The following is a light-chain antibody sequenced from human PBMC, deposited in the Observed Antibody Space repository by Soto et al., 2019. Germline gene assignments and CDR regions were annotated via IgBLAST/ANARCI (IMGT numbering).Light chain of an antibody. V-gene: IGLV2-23*01. J-gene: IGLJ1*01. CDR3: CSYAGSSTFV. CDR2: EGS. Sequence: PASGTGVPLEALPISCTGTSSDVGSYNLVSWYQQHPGKAPKLMIYEGSKRPSGVSNRFSGSKSGNTASLTISGLQAEDEADYYCCSYAGSSTFVFGTGTKVTVL. CDR1: SSDVGSYNL.